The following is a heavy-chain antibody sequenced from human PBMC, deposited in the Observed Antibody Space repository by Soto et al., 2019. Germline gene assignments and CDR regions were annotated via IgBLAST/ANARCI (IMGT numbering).Heavy chain of an antibody. V-gene: IGHV3-23*01. CDR1: GFTFSSYGMTFSSYA. J-gene: IGHJ1*01. CDR3: ARERDDSSWSSVEYFQH. D-gene: IGHD6-13*01. CDR2: ISGSGDST. Sequence: EVQLLESGGGSVQPGGSLRLSCAASGFTFSSYGMTFSSYAMSWVRQAPGKGLEWVSTISGSGDSTYYADSVKGRFTISRDNSKNTLFLQMNSLRAGDTALYYCARERDDSSWSSVEYFQHWGQGTLVTVSS.